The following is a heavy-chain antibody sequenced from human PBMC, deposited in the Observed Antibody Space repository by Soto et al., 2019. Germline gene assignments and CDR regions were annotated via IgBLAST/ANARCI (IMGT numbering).Heavy chain of an antibody. V-gene: IGHV3-30-3*01. CDR3: ARGKRVGIAAAGYSGSPYYYYYGMDV. CDR2: ISYDGSNK. CDR1: GFTFISYA. Sequence: HPWGSLRLSCAASGFTFISYAIHVCRHSPFKWLEWVAVISYDGSNKYYADSVKGRFTISRDNSKNTLYLQMNSLRAEDTAVYYCARGKRVGIAAAGYSGSPYYYYYGMDVWGQGTTVTVSS. J-gene: IGHJ6*02. D-gene: IGHD1-26*01.